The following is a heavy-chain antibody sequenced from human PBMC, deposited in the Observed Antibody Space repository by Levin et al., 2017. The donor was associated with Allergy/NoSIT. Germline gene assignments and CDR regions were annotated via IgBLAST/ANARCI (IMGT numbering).Heavy chain of an antibody. CDR3: ASSSWWP. J-gene: IGHJ4*02. Sequence: ETLSLTCAASGFIFSYTGMNWVRQAPGKGLEWLSYINTDSSTTYYADSVKGRFTISRDNAKNSLYLQMTSLRAEDTAVYYCASSSWWPWGQGTLVTVSS. CDR2: INTDSSTT. CDR1: GFIFSYTG. D-gene: IGHD2-15*01. V-gene: IGHV3-48*01.